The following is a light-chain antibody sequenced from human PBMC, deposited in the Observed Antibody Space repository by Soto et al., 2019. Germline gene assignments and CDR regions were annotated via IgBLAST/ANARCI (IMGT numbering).Light chain of an antibody. Sequence: QSALTQPASVSGSPGQSITISCTGTSSDVGGYNFVSWYQQPPGKAPKLLTFDVTHRPSGVSDRFSGSKSGNTASLTISGLQAEDEAFYYCSSYTSRSTLVFGGGTKLTVL. J-gene: IGLJ2*01. V-gene: IGLV2-14*01. CDR2: DVT. CDR3: SSYTSRSTLV. CDR1: SSDVGGYNF.